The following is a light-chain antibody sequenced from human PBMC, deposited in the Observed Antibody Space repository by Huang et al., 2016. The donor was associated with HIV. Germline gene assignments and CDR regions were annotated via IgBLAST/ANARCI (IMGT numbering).Light chain of an antibody. CDR3: QQYNNWPRT. J-gene: IGKJ1*01. V-gene: IGKV3-15*01. Sequence: IVMTQSPATLSVSPGERATLSCRASQSVGRNLAWYQQKPGQAPRLLIYGSSTRATVVPARFSGSGSGTEFTLTISSLQSEDFAVYYCQQYNNWPRTFGQGTKVDIK. CDR1: QSVGRN. CDR2: GSS.